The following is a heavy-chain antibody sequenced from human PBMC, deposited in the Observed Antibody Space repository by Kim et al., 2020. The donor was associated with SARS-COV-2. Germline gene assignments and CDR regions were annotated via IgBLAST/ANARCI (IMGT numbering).Heavy chain of an antibody. J-gene: IGHJ4*02. CDR1: GGSFSGSS. CDR3: ASERPGYSSSWYLGRGGFFDY. Sequence: SETLSLTCAVYGGSFSGSSWSWIRQPPGKGLEWIGKINHSGSTNYNPSLKSRVTISIDTSKNQFSLRLTSMTAADSAVYFCASERPGYSSSWYLGRGGFFDYWGQGTLVTVSS. V-gene: IGHV4-34*01. D-gene: IGHD6-13*01. CDR2: INHSGST.